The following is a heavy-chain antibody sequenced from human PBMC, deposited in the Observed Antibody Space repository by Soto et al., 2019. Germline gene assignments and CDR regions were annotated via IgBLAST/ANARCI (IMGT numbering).Heavy chain of an antibody. V-gene: IGHV5-10-1*01. CDR3: ARPGETGSYSYFDY. CDR2: IDPSDSQT. D-gene: IGHD3-9*01. J-gene: IGHJ4*02. CDR1: GYSFAGYW. Sequence: PGESLKISCKGSGYSFAGYWITWVRQKPGKGLEWMGRIDPSDSQTYYSPSFRGHVTISVTKSITTVFLQWSSLRASDTAMYYCARPGETGSYSYFDYWGQGTLVTVSS.